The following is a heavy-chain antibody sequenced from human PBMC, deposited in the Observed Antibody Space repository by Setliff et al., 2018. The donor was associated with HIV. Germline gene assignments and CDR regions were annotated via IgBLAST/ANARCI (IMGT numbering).Heavy chain of an antibody. V-gene: IGHV3-74*01. CDR3: ARELPGPPGALDI. CDR2: INSDGSST. CDR1: GFTFSSYW. D-gene: IGHD7-27*01. J-gene: IGHJ3*02. Sequence: GGSLRLSCAASGFTFSSYWMHWVRQAPGKGLVWVSRINSDGSSTNYADSVKGRFTISRDNAKSTLYLQMNSLRAEDTAMYFCARELPGPPGALDIWGHGTMVTVSS.